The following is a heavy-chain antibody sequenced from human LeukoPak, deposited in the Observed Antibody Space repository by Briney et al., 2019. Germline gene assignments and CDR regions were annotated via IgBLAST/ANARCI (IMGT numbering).Heavy chain of an antibody. V-gene: IGHV3-21*01. CDR2: ISSSSSYI. CDR1: GFTFSSYS. CDR3: VRDHAYAFDI. Sequence: PGGSLRLSCAASGFTFSSYSMNWVRQAPGKGLEWVSSISSSSSYIYYADSVKGRFTISTDTAKSSLFLQMNGLSADDTAVYYCVRDHAYAFDIWDQGTMVTVSS. J-gene: IGHJ3*02.